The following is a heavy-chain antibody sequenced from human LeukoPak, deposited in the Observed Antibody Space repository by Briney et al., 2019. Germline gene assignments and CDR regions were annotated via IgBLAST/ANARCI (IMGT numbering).Heavy chain of an antibody. Sequence: SETLSLTCNVSGGSMNNYYWSWTRQPPGRGLEWIGYIYYSGDTNYSPALKSRVTLSVDTSKNQFSLKLGSVTAADTAVYYCARQPHMLGAYYFDYWGQGTLVTVSS. CDR2: IYYSGDT. CDR3: ARQPHMLGAYYFDY. CDR1: GGSMNNYY. D-gene: IGHD3-10*02. V-gene: IGHV4-59*08. J-gene: IGHJ4*02.